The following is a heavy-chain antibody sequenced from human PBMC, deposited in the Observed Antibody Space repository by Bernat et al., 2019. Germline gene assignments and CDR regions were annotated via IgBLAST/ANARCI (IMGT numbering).Heavy chain of an antibody. CDR2: ISWDGGST. V-gene: IGHV3-43D*04. CDR1: GFTFDDYA. D-gene: IGHD6-6*01. Sequence: EVQLVESGGVVVQPGGSLRLSCAASGFTFDDYAMPWVRQAPGKGLEWVSLISWDGGSTYYADSVKGRFTISRDNSKNSLYLQMNSLRAEDTALYYCAKDLLRYSSSSVVDYWGQGTLVTVSS. CDR3: AKDLLRYSSSSVVDY. J-gene: IGHJ4*02.